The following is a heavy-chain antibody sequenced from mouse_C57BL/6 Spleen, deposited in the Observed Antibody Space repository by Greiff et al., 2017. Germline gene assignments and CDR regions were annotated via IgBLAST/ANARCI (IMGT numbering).Heavy chain of an antibody. CDR1: GFNIKDYY. J-gene: IGHJ4*01. CDR3: AYDYDTSYYAMDY. V-gene: IGHV14-2*01. CDR2: IDPEDGET. Sequence: VQLKQSGAELVKPGASVKLSCTASGFNIKDYYMHWVKQRTEQGLEWIGRIDPEDGETKYAPKFQGKATITADTSSNTAYLQLSSLTSEDTAVYYCAYDYDTSYYAMDYWGQGTSVTVSS. D-gene: IGHD2-4*01.